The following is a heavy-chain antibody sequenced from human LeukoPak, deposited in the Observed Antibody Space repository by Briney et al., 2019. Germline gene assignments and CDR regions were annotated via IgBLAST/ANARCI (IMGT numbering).Heavy chain of an antibody. Sequence: ASVKVSCKASGYTFTGYYMHWVRQAPGQGLEWMGWINPNSGGTNYAQKFQGWVTMTRDTSISTAYMELSRLRSDDTAVYYCAGGGLAAAGTFDYWGQGTLVTVSS. CDR1: GYTFTGYY. V-gene: IGHV1-2*04. J-gene: IGHJ4*02. D-gene: IGHD6-13*01. CDR2: INPNSGGT. CDR3: AGGGLAAAGTFDY.